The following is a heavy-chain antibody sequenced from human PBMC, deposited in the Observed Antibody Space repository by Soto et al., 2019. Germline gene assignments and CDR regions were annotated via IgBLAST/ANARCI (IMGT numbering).Heavy chain of an antibody. V-gene: IGHV1-69-2*01. J-gene: IGHJ6*02. Sequence: EVPLVQSGADMKKPGATVKISCKVSGYTFSDYYIHWVQQAPGKGLEWLGFVDPHDGETMYAQKLQGRIDMTADTSTDTGHVDLNSRKPEDTSVDVCAGLRLRDSAPSVCSIDVCGQGTRVTVSS. CDR1: GYTFSDYY. CDR2: VDPHDGET. CDR3: AGLRLRDSAPSVCSIDV. D-gene: IGHD3-16*01.